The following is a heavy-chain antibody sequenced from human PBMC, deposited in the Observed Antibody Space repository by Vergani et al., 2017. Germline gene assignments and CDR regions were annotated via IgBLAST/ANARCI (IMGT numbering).Heavy chain of an antibody. Sequence: QVQLVQSGAELKKPGASVKVSCKASGYTFTSYAMHWFRQAPGQRLEWMGWINAGNGNTKYSQKFQGRVTITRDTSASTAYMELSSLRSEDTAVYYCARDWNSGYDSGYYGMDVWGQGTTVTVSS. CDR2: INAGNGNT. V-gene: IGHV1-3*01. CDR3: ARDWNSGYDSGYYGMDV. CDR1: GYTFTSYA. D-gene: IGHD5-12*01. J-gene: IGHJ6*02.